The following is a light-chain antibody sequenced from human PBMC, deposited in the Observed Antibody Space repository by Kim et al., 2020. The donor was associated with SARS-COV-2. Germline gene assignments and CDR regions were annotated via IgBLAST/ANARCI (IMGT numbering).Light chain of an antibody. CDR3: GTWDSSLSAVV. Sequence: QSVLTQPPSVSAAPGQKVTISGSGGSSNIGNNYVSWYQQFPGTAPKLLIYDNNKRPSGIPDRFSGSKSGTSATLGITGLQTGDEADYYCGTWDSSLSAVVFGGGTQLTVL. CDR2: DNN. CDR1: SSNIGNNY. V-gene: IGLV1-51*01. J-gene: IGLJ3*02.